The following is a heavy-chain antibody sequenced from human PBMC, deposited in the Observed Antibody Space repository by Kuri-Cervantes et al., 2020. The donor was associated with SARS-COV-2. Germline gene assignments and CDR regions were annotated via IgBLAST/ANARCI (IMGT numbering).Heavy chain of an antibody. CDR2: INWNGGST. J-gene: IGHJ5*02. CDR1: GFTASSNY. Sequence: LSLTCAASGFTASSNYMSWVRQAPGKGLEWVSGINWNGGSTGYADSVKGRFTISRDNAKNSLYLQMNSLRAEDTALYYCARDLDYSNDNWFDPWGQGTLVTVSS. CDR3: ARDLDYSNDNWFDP. D-gene: IGHD4-11*01. V-gene: IGHV3-20*04.